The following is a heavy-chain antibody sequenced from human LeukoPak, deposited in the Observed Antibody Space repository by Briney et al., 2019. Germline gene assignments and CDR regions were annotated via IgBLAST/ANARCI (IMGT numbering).Heavy chain of an antibody. D-gene: IGHD6-13*01. J-gene: IGHJ4*02. V-gene: IGHV3-21*01. Sequence: GGSLRLSCAASGFTFSSYSMNWVRQAPGKGLEWVSSISSSSSYIYYADSVKGRFTISRDNAKNSLYLQMNSPRAEDTAVYYCARDVGQQQLICLDYWGQGALVTVSS. CDR1: GFTFSSYS. CDR2: ISSSSSYI. CDR3: ARDVGQQQLICLDY.